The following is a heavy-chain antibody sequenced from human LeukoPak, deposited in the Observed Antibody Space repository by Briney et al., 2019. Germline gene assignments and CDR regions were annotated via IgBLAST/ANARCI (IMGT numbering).Heavy chain of an antibody. J-gene: IGHJ4*02. CDR3: STEDKYCTTPNCGAY. Sequence: WATVKVSCKASGYTLTDYYIHWVRQAPGQDLEWMGFIIHHSGGKTYEQRFQGRVTMTRDMSIGTFHMELSSLRSDDTAVYYCSTEDKYCTTPNCGAYWGQGTLVTVSS. D-gene: IGHD2-8*01. V-gene: IGHV1-2*02. CDR1: GYTLTDYY. CDR2: IIHHSGGK.